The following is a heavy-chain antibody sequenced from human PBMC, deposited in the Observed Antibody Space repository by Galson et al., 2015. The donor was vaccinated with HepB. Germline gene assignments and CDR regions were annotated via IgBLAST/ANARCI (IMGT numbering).Heavy chain of an antibody. V-gene: IGHV3-23*01. CDR2: IRVSGGTT. Sequence: SLRLSCAASGFTFFNFAMSWVRQAPGKGLEWVSAIRVSGGTTHYADSVKGRFTISRDNPKNTLYLQMNSLRAEDTAVYYCAKSGGIAVAGGYFDYWGQGTLVTVSS. J-gene: IGHJ4*02. CDR3: AKSGGIAVAGGYFDY. D-gene: IGHD6-19*01. CDR1: GFTFFNFA.